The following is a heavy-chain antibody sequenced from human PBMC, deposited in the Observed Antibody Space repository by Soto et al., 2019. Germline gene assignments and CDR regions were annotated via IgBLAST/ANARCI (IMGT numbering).Heavy chain of an antibody. CDR1: GGSFSGYY. Sequence: QVQLQQWGAGLLKPSETLSLTCAVYGGSFSGYYWTWIRQPPGTGLEWIGEITHSGSTNYNPSLKSRVTISVDTSKNQYSRKLTSVTAADTAVYYCARDKISGLLDYWGQGNRVSVSS. J-gene: IGHJ4*02. V-gene: IGHV4-34*01. CDR3: ARDKISGLLDY. CDR2: ITHSGST.